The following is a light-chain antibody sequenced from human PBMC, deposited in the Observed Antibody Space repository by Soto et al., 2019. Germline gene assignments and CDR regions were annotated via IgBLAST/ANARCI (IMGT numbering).Light chain of an antibody. J-gene: IGKJ2*01. CDR3: QQLRSYPHT. Sequence: IQVTQFPTSLSASAGDSVTITCRASQAISYYLAWYQKKPGTAPKLLISAASTLQSGVPSRFSGTGSGTDFTLTISSLQPEDFATYYCQQLRSYPHTFGQGTKLEIK. CDR1: QAISYY. V-gene: IGKV1-9*01. CDR2: AAS.